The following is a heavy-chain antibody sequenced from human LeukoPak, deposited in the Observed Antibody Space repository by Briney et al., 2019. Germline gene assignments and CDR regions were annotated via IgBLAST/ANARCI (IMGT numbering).Heavy chain of an antibody. CDR2: ISGSSSSSDGGAK. V-gene: IGHV3-48*01. J-gene: IGHJ4*02. Sequence: GGSLRLSCTASGFTFSTYSMNWVRQAPGRGLEWVSYISGSSSSSDGGAKQYADSVKGRFTISRDNDKNSLYLQMNSLRAEDTSIYYCATGGLSGAACLGYWGQGTLVTVSS. CDR1: GFTFSTYS. CDR3: ATGGLSGAACLGY. D-gene: IGHD2-21*02.